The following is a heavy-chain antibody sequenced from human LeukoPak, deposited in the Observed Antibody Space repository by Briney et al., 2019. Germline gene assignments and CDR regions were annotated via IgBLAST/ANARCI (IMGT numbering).Heavy chain of an antibody. J-gene: IGHJ5*02. CDR2: ISSSSSYT. V-gene: IGHV3-11*03. Sequence: GGSLRLSCAASGFSFSDYFTSWIRQAPGKGLEWVSYISSSSSYTDYADSVKGRFTISRDNAKNSLYLQMNSLRAEDTAVYYCARTLVAAPGSKGGPWGQGTLVTVSS. CDR3: ARTLVAAPGSKGGP. CDR1: GFSFSDYF. D-gene: IGHD6-13*01.